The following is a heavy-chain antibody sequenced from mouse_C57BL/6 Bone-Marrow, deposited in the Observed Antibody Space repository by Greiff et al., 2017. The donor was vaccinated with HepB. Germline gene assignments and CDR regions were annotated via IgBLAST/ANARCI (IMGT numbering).Heavy chain of an antibody. V-gene: IGHV5-12*01. Sequence: VKLVESGGGLVQPGGSLKLSCAASGFTFSDYYMYWVRQTPEKRLEWVAYISNGGGSTYYPDTVKGRFTISRDNAKNTLYLQMSRLKSEDTAMYYCARPRRYAMDYWGQGTSVTVSS. CDR3: ARPRRYAMDY. CDR1: GFTFSDYY. CDR2: ISNGGGST. J-gene: IGHJ4*01.